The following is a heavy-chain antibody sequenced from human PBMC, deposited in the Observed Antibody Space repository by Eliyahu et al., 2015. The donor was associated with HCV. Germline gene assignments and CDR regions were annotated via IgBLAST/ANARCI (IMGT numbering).Heavy chain of an antibody. D-gene: IGHD6-19*01. CDR1: GGSLTTSS. CDR3: ASGGGGIAVTGTGGWFDP. CDR2: IHYRGST. J-gene: IGHJ5*02. Sequence: QVQLQESGPGLGKPSETLSLTCTVSGGSLTTSSGSWIRPPPGKGLEWIGYIHYRGSTNYNPSLKSRVTISIXTSKNQFSLNLTSVTAADTAMYYCASGGGGIAVTGTGGWFDPWGQGTLVTVSS. V-gene: IGHV4-59*01.